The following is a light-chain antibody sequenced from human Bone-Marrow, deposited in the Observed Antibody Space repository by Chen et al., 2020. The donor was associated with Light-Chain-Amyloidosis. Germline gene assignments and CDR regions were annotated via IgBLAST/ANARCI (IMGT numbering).Light chain of an antibody. V-gene: IGLV2-23*02. CDR3: CSYAGSSTWV. J-gene: IGLJ3*02. CDR2: EVS. Sequence: QSALTQPASVSGSPGQSITISCTGTSSDVGSYNLVSWYQQHPGKAPKLMIYEVSKRLSGVSNRFSGSKSGNTASLTISGLQAEDEADYYCCSYAGSSTWVFGGGTKLTVL. CDR1: SSDVGSYNL.